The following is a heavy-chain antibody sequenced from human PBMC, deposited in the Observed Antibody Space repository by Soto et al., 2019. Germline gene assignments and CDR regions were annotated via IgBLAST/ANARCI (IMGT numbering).Heavy chain of an antibody. CDR3: AQGGDSSGYSPLFDY. D-gene: IGHD3-22*01. J-gene: IGHJ4*02. V-gene: IGHV4-59*01. CDR2: IYYSGST. CDR1: GGSISSYY. Sequence: PSETLSLTCPVSGGSISSYYWSWIRPPPGKGLEWIGYIYYSGSTNYNPSLKSRVTISVDTSKNQFSLKLSSVTAADTAVYYCAQGGDSSGYSPLFDYWGQGTLVTVSS.